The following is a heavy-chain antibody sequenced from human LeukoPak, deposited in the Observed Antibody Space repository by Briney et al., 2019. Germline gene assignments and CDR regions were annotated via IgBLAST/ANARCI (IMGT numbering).Heavy chain of an antibody. Sequence: GASVKVSCKASGGTFSSYAISWVRQATGQGLEWMGWMNPNSGNTGYAQKFQGRVTITRNTSISTAYMELSSLRSEDTAVYYCARGASGWYDAFDIWGQGTMVTVSS. CDR1: GGTFSSYA. J-gene: IGHJ3*02. D-gene: IGHD6-19*01. CDR2: MNPNSGNT. CDR3: ARGASGWYDAFDI. V-gene: IGHV1-8*03.